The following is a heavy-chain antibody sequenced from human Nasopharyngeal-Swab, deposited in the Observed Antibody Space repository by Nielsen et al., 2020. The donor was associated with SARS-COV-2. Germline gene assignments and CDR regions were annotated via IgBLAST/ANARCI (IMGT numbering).Heavy chain of an antibody. CDR1: GGSVSSGSYY. D-gene: IGHD3-3*01. CDR2: IYYSGST. V-gene: IGHV4-61*01. Sequence: ESLKISCTVSGGSVSSGSYYWSWIRQPPGKGLEWIGYIYYSGSTNYNPSLKSRVTISVDTSKNQFSLKLSSVTAADTAVYYCVRVSIFGVATNTHWFDPWGQGTLVTVSS. J-gene: IGHJ5*02. CDR3: VRVSIFGVATNTHWFDP.